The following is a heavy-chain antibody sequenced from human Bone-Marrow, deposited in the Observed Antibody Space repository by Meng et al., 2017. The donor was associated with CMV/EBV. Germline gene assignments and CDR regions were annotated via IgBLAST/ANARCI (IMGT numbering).Heavy chain of an antibody. Sequence: GGSLRLSCAASGFTFSSYSMNWVRQAPGKGLEWVSSISSSSSYIYYADSVKGRFTISRDNAKNSLYLQMNSLRAEDTAVYYCARGRSDFWSGYYYGMDVWGQGTTVTVSS. CDR1: GFTFSSYS. D-gene: IGHD3-3*01. J-gene: IGHJ6*02. CDR3: ARGRSDFWSGYYYGMDV. V-gene: IGHV3-21*01. CDR2: ISSSSSYI.